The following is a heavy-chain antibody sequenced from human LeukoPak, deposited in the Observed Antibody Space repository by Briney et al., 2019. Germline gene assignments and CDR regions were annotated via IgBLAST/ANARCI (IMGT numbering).Heavy chain of an antibody. CDR2: ISAYNGNT. Sequence: ASVKVSCKASGYTFTSYGISWVRQAPGQGLEWMGWISAYNGNTNYAQKLQGRVTMTTDTSTSTAYMELRSLRSDDTAVYYCAREGITMVRGVIPYYFDYWGQGTLVTVSS. J-gene: IGHJ4*02. CDR1: GYTFTSYG. V-gene: IGHV1-18*01. CDR3: AREGITMVRGVIPYYFDY. D-gene: IGHD3-10*01.